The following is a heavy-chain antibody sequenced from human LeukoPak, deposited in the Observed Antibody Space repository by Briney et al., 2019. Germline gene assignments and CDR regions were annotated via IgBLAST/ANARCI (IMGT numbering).Heavy chain of an antibody. CDR3: ARGLSSIAARQSDY. CDR2: INHSGST. V-gene: IGHV4-34*01. CDR1: GGSFSGYY. J-gene: IGHJ4*02. D-gene: IGHD6-6*01. Sequence: SETLSLTCAVYGGSFSGYYWSWIRQPPEKGPEWIGEINHSGSTNYNPSLKSRVTISVDTSKNQSSLKLSSVTAADTALYYCARGLSSIAARQSDYWGQGTLVTVSS.